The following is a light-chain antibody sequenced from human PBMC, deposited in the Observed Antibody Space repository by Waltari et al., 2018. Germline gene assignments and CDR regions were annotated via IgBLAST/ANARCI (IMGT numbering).Light chain of an antibody. CDR3: CSYAGTTTWV. Sequence: QSALTQPASVSGSPGQSITISCTGTSSDVGSYNLVSWYQHHPGRAPKVMIYEVNKRPSGVLHRFDASKSGNTASLTISGLQAEDEADYYCCSYAGTTTWVFGGGTKLTVL. CDR1: SSDVGSYNL. CDR2: EVN. J-gene: IGLJ3*02. V-gene: IGLV2-23*02.